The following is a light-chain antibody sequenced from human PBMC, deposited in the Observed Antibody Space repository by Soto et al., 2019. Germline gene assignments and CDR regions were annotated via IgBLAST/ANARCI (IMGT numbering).Light chain of an antibody. CDR1: SSDVGSYNY. J-gene: IGLJ2*01. CDR2: GVS. CDR3: CSDTTRSTHVV. V-gene: IGLV2-14*01. Sequence: QSALTQPPSVSGSPGQWITISCTGTSSDVGSYNYVSWYQQYPGKAPKLMIYGVSNRPSGVSYRFSGSKSGNTASLAISGLQEDDEADYCRCSDTTRSTHVVFGGGTKLTVL.